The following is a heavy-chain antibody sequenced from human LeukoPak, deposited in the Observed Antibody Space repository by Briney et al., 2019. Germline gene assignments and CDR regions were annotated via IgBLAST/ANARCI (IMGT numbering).Heavy chain of an antibody. CDR1: GGSISSYY. J-gene: IGHJ4*02. CDR2: IYYSGST. CDR3: ARAGPYSSSWSPFDY. D-gene: IGHD6-13*01. Sequence: SETLSLTCTVSGGSISSYYCSWIRQPPGKGLEWIGYIYYSGSTNYNPSLKSRVTISVDTSRNQFSLKLSSVTAADTAVYYCARAGPYSSSWSPFDYWGQGTLVTVSS. V-gene: IGHV4-59*01.